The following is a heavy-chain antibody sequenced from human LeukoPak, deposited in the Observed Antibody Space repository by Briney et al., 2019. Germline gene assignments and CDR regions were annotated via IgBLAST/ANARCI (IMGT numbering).Heavy chain of an antibody. V-gene: IGHV4-59*01. CDR2: IYYTGTT. D-gene: IGHD6-19*01. J-gene: IGHJ6*03. CDR3: ARLGDEIAVSGLKYYHYSHTDV. CDR1: GGSIRDFY. Sequence: PSETLSLTCSVSGGSIRDFYWTWIRQPPGKGLEWIGYIYYTGTTNYSPSLRGRVIMSVDTSRNQFSLNLTSVTPADTAVYFCARLGDEIAVSGLKYYHYSHTDVRGSGTTVAVSS.